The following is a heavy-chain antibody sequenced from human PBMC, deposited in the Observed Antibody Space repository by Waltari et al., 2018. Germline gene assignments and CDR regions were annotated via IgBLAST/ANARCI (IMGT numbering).Heavy chain of an antibody. J-gene: IGHJ6*03. CDR3: ARSTYHYYYYYMDV. CDR1: GGSISSSSYY. CDR2: IYYSVST. V-gene: IGHV4-39*01. D-gene: IGHD2-2*01. Sequence: QLQLQESGPGLVKPSETLSLTCTVSGGSISSSSYYWGWIRQPPGKGLEWIGSIYYSVSTYYNPSLKSRVTISVDTSKNQFSLKLSSVTAADTAVYYCARSTYHYYYYYMDVWGKGTTVTVSS.